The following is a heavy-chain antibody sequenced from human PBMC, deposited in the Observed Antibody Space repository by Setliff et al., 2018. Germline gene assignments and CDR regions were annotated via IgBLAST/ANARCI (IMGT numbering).Heavy chain of an antibody. CDR2: IDPSGNT. CDR1: GGSISSGTNY. Sequence: PSETLSLTCTVSGGSISSGTNYWSWIRQPAGRGLEWIGHIDPSGNTNYQPSLKSRVTISGDTSKNQLSLKLTSVTAADTAVYYCATTTLGRYCSGGNCYFGYWGQGTLVTVSS. D-gene: IGHD2-15*01. J-gene: IGHJ4*02. CDR3: ATTTLGRYCSGGNCYFGY. V-gene: IGHV4-61*09.